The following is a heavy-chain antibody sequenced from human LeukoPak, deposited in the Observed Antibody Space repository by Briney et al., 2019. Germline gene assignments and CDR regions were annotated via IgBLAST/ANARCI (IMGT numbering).Heavy chain of an antibody. J-gene: IGHJ5*02. CDR1: GGSISSYY. Sequence: PSETLSLTCTVSGGSISSYYWSWIRQPPGKGLEWIGYIYYSGSTNYNPSLKSRVTISVDTSKNQFSLKLSSVTAADTAVYYCARKGLMSAMVPWFDPWGQGTLVTVSS. CDR2: IYYSGST. D-gene: IGHD5-18*01. CDR3: ARKGLMSAMVPWFDP. V-gene: IGHV4-59*12.